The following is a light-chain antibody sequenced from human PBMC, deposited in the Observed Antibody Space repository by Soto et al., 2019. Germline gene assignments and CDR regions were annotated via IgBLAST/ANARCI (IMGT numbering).Light chain of an antibody. CDR1: QSISSSF. V-gene: IGKV3-20*01. CDR3: QHYGSSPRST. CDR2: ETS. J-gene: IGKJ2*02. Sequence: EIVLTQSPGTLSLSPGERATLSCRASQSISSSFLAWYQQKPGQAPRVLIYETSRRVTGIPDRFSGSGSGTDFTLTISRLEPEDFAVYYCQHYGSSPRSTFGQGT.